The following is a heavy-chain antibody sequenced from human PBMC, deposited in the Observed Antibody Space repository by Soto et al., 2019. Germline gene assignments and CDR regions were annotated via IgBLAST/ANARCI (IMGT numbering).Heavy chain of an antibody. CDR2: MYYTGNK. CDR3: ARRSSSSLGSLFDP. D-gene: IGHD6-6*01. V-gene: IGHV4-39*01. J-gene: IGHJ5*02. CDR1: GGSISSSTYY. Sequence: SETLSLTCTVSGGSISSSTYYWDWIRQPPGKGLEWIGAMYYTGNKNYNPSLEGRVTMSVDTSKNQFSLKLSSVTPTDTAVYYCARRSSSSLGSLFDPWGRGILVTVSS.